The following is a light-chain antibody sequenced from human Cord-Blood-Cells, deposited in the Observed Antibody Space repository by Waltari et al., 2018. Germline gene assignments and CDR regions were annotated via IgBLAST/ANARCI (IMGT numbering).Light chain of an antibody. CDR1: RSDVGVCNY. Sequence: ALTQPRSVSGSPGQPATISCTGTRSDVGVCNYVHWYPQHPGKAPKLMIYEVSTLPSGVPDRFSGSKSGNPASLTISGLQSEDEADYYFCSYAGSYTWVFCGGTKLTFL. CDR3: CSYAGSYTWV. V-gene: IGLV2-11*01. CDR2: EVS. J-gene: IGLJ3*02.